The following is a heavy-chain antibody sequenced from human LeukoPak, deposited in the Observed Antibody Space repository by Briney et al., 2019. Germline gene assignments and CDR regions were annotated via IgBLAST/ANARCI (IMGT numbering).Heavy chain of an antibody. D-gene: IGHD2-21*01. J-gene: IGHJ4*02. CDR3: ARDEH. V-gene: IGHV3-7*04. CDR2: IKEAGSEK. CDR1: GFTFSNSW. Sequence: GGSLRLSCAASGFTFSNSWMSWVRQAPGKGLEWVANIKEAGSEKYYVDSVKGRFTISRDNARNSLYLQMNSLRAEDTAVYYCARDEHWGQGTLVTVSS.